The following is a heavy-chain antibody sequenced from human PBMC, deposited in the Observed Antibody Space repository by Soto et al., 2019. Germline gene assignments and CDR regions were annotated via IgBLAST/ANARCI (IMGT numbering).Heavy chain of an antibody. D-gene: IGHD3-10*01. Sequence: PSETLSLTCAVSGDSINSSHWWNWVRQPPGKGLEWIGQISHSGNANYNPSLTSRVTISVDKSKNHFSLKLTSVTAADTAVYYCARGSFHYYGSGSYLNWFDPWGQGTLVTVSS. CDR1: GDSINSSHW. CDR3: ARGSFHYYGSGSYLNWFDP. J-gene: IGHJ5*02. CDR2: ISHSGNA. V-gene: IGHV4-4*02.